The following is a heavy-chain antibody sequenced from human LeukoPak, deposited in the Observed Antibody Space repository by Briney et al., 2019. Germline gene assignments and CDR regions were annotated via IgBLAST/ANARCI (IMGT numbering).Heavy chain of an antibody. D-gene: IGHD1-26*01. V-gene: IGHV3-15*01. CDR2: IRTKIEGETR. J-gene: IGHJ6*02. Sequence: GGSLRLSCAASGFNFKYVWMNWVRQVPGKGLEWVGRIRTKIEGETRDYPAPVKGRFIISRDDSKPTLYLQMNGLKTEDSAVYYCTTERNWELLRPYGLDIWGQGTTVIVSS. CDR1: GFNFKYVW. CDR3: TTERNWELLRPYGLDI.